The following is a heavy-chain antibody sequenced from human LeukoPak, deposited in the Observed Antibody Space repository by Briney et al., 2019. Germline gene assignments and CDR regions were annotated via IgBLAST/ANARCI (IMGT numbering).Heavy chain of an antibody. CDR2: ISGSGGST. D-gene: IGHD5-18*01. V-gene: IGHV3-23*01. J-gene: IGHJ4*02. Sequence: GSLRLSCVASGFTFRSYPMTWVRQVPGKGLEWVSAISGSGGSTYYADSVKGRFTISRDNSKNTLYLQMNSLRAEDTAVYYCAKGSYTAMVLGGQGTLVTVSS. CDR3: AKGSYTAMVL. CDR1: GFTFRSYP.